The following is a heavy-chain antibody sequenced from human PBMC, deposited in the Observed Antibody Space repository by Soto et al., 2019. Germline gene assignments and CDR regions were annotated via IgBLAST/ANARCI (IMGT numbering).Heavy chain of an antibody. CDR1: GGSISSGDYY. CDR2: SFYRGST. CDR3: ARHLDYYDSSGYSNWFDP. Sequence: SETLSLTCTVSGGSISSGDYYWSWIRQPPGKGLEWIGYSFYRGSTYYNPSLKSRVTISVDTSKNQFSLKLSSVTAADTAVYYCARHLDYYDSSGYSNWFDPWGLGTLVTVSS. V-gene: IGHV4-30-4*01. D-gene: IGHD3-22*01. J-gene: IGHJ5*02.